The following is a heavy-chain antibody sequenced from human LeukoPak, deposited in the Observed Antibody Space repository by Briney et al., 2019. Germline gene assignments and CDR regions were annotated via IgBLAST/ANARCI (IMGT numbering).Heavy chain of an antibody. CDR1: GGSISSSSYY. CDR3: ARPQPYSIAEAPFDY. Sequence: SETLSLTCTVSGGSISSSSYYWGWIRQPPGKGLEWIGSIYYSGSTYYNPSLKSRVTISVDTSKNQFSLKLSSVTAADTAVYYCARPQPYSIAEAPFDYWGQGTLVTVSS. V-gene: IGHV4-39*01. D-gene: IGHD6-13*01. J-gene: IGHJ4*02. CDR2: IYYSGST.